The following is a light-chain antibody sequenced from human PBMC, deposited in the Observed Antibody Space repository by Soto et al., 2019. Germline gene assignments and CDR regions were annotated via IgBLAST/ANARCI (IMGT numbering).Light chain of an antibody. J-gene: IGKJ2*01. CDR2: AAS. V-gene: IGKV1-39*01. CDR1: QSISSY. CDR3: QQSYSTPPYT. Sequence: DIQMTQSPSSLSASVGDRVTITCRASQSISSYLNWYQQKPGKAPKLLIYAASSLQSGVPSRFSGSGSGTDVTLTISSLQPDDFAPYYCQQSYSTPPYTFGQGTKLEIK.